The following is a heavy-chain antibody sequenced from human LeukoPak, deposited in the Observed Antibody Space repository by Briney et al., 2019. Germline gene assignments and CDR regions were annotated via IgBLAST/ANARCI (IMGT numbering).Heavy chain of an antibody. CDR3: ASSYEYGSGSYYD. CDR1: GFTVSSNY. Sequence: PGGSLRLSCAASGFTVSSNYMSWVRQAPGKGLEWVSVIYSGGSTYYADSVKGRFTISRDKSKNTLYLQMNSLRAEDTAVYYCASSYEYGSGSYYDWGQGTLVTVSS. CDR2: IYSGGST. J-gene: IGHJ4*02. V-gene: IGHV3-66*01. D-gene: IGHD3-10*01.